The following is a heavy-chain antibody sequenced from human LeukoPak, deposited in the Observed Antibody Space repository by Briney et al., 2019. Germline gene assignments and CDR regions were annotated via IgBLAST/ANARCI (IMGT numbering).Heavy chain of an antibody. V-gene: IGHV3-30*18. Sequence: GRSLRLSCAASGFTFSSYGMHWVRQAPGKGLEWVAVISYDGSNKYYADSVKGRFTISRDNSKNTLYLQMNSLRAEDTAVYYCAKDHQGDIVLMVYAIDYWGQGTLVTVSS. D-gene: IGHD2-8*01. J-gene: IGHJ4*02. CDR3: AKDHQGDIVLMVYAIDY. CDR1: GFTFSSYG. CDR2: ISYDGSNK.